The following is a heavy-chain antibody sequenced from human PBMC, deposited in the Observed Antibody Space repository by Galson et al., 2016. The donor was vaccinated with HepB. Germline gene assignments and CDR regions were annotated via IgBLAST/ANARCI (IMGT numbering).Heavy chain of an antibody. D-gene: IGHD3-22*01. CDR1: GFTFSSYS. V-gene: IGHV3-21*01. CDR2: IASNSRYI. Sequence: LRLSCAVSGFTFSSYSMNWVRQAPGKGLEWVSSIASNSRYINYADSVKGRFTMSKDNAKNSLYLQMNSLRAEDTAVYYCARERNYYDSSGYYYDYFDYWGQGTLVTVSS. J-gene: IGHJ4*02. CDR3: ARERNYYDSSGYYYDYFDY.